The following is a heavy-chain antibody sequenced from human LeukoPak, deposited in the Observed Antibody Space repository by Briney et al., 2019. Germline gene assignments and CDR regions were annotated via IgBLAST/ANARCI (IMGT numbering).Heavy chain of an antibody. D-gene: IGHD2-15*01. V-gene: IGHV5-51*01. CDR2: IYPGDSDT. CDR3: ARPKSYCSGGNCYPEYFQH. CDR1: GYSFPTYW. Sequence: GESLKISCKASGYSFPTYWIGWVRQMPGKGLEWMGTIYPGDSDTRYNPSFQGQVTISADKSISTAYLQWSSLKASDTAIYYCARPKSYCSGGNCYPEYFQHWGQGTLVTVSS. J-gene: IGHJ1*01.